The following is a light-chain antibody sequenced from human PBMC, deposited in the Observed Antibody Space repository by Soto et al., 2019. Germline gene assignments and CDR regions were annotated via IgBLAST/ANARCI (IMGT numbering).Light chain of an antibody. J-gene: IGKJ1*01. Sequence: ETVLTQSPGTLSLSPGERATLSCRASQSVSSNYLAWYQHIPGQAPRLLIYGASTRATGIPDRFSGSGSGTDFTLTIGRLEPEDFAVYYCQQFDRSLPSWTFGQGTKGE. CDR2: GAS. V-gene: IGKV3-20*01. CDR3: QQFDRSLPSWT. CDR1: QSVSSNY.